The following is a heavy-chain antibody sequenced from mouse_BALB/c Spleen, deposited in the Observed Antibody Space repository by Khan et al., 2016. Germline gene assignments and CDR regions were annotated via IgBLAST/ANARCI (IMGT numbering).Heavy chain of an antibody. CDR3: ARGDY. J-gene: IGHJ2*01. Sequence: EVKLVESGGGLVQPGGSRKLSCAASGFTFSRFGMHWVRQAPEKGLEWVAYISSGSSTIYYADTLKGRFTISRDNPKNALFLQMTSLRSEDTAMYYCARGDYWGQGTTLTVS. CDR2: ISSGSSTI. CDR1: GFTFSRFG. V-gene: IGHV5-17*02.